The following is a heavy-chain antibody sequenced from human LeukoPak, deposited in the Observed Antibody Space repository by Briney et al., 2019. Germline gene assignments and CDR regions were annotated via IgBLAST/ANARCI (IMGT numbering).Heavy chain of an antibody. CDR3: ARFSRESGSYGRYYYYMDV. CDR1: GYSFTSSW. J-gene: IGHJ6*03. Sequence: PGESLKISCKGSGYSFTSSWIGWVRQMPGKGLEWMGIIYPGDSDTRYSPSFQGQVTISADKSINTAYLQWSTLKASDTAMYYCARFSRESGSYGRYYYYMDVWGKGTTVTVSS. D-gene: IGHD1-26*01. V-gene: IGHV5-51*01. CDR2: IYPGDSDT.